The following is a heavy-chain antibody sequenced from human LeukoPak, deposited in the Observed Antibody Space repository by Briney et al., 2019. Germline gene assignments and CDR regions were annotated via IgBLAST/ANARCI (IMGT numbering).Heavy chain of an antibody. CDR3: TSQKDYYGSGSYWTFDP. Sequence: GVLRLSCTASGFTFGDYVMSWFRQAPGKGLEWVGFIRSKAYGGTTEYAASVKGRFTISRDDSKSIAYVQMNSLKTEDTAVYYCTSQKDYYGSGSYWTFDPWGQGTLVTVSS. CDR2: IRSKAYGGTT. J-gene: IGHJ5*02. V-gene: IGHV3-49*03. CDR1: GFTFGDYV. D-gene: IGHD3-10*01.